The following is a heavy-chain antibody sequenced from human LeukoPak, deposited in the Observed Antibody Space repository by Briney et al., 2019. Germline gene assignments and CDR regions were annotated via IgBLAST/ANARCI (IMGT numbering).Heavy chain of an antibody. CDR3: AGDTAMVTGGAFDI. CDR2: ISTSTSTM. J-gene: IGHJ3*02. CDR1: GFTFSTVS. D-gene: IGHD7-27*01. V-gene: IGHV3-48*01. Sequence: SGGSLRLSCVASGFTFSTVSMNWVCQAPGRGLEWISYISTSTSTMYYTDSVKGRFTISRDNAKNSLYLQMNSLRAEDTAVYYCAGDTAMVTGGAFDIWGQGTMVTVSS.